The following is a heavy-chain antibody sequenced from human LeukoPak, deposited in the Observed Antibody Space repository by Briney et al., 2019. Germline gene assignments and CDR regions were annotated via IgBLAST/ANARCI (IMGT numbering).Heavy chain of an antibody. D-gene: IGHD6-19*01. Sequence: PSQTLSLTCTVSGGSISSSSYYWGWIRQPPGKGLEWIGSIYYSGSTYYNPSLKSRVTISVDTSKNQFSLKLSSVTAADTAVYYCARPGYSSGPKFDPWGQGTLVTVSS. CDR1: GGSISSSSYY. V-gene: IGHV4-39*01. CDR2: IYYSGST. J-gene: IGHJ5*02. CDR3: ARPGYSSGPKFDP.